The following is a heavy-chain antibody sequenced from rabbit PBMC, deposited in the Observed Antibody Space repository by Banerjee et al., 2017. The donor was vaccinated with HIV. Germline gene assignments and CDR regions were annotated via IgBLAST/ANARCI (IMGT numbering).Heavy chain of an antibody. CDR1: GFDFSSNA. CDR2: IDTGSGST. D-gene: IGHD4-1*01. V-gene: IGHV1S47*01. Sequence: QEQLQESGGGLFQPGGSLTLTCKASGFDFSSNAMCWVRQAPGEGLEWIGCIDTGSGSTVYATWVNGRFTISRTSSTTVTLQMTSLTAADTATYFCARDLAGVVGWNLNLWGQGTLVTVS. J-gene: IGHJ4*01. CDR3: ARDLAGVVGWNLNL.